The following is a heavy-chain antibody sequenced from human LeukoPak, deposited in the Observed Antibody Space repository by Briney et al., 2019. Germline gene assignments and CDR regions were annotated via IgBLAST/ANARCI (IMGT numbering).Heavy chain of an antibody. CDR2: ISTYNGNT. Sequence: ASVKVSCKASGYTFTSYGITRVRQAPGQGLEWMGWISTYNGNTNYAQKLQGRVTLTTDTSTSTAYLELRSLRSDDTAVYYCARTYGDYDGSYWYFDLWGCGTLVTVSS. V-gene: IGHV1-18*01. CDR3: ARTYGDYDGSYWYFDL. CDR1: GYTFTSYG. D-gene: IGHD4-17*01. J-gene: IGHJ2*01.